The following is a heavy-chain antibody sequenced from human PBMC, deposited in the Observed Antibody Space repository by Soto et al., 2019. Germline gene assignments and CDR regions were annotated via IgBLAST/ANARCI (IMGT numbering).Heavy chain of an antibody. CDR2: MYYSGST. J-gene: IGHJ4*02. V-gene: IGHV4-59*01. Sequence: QVQLQESGPGLVKPSETLSLTCTVSGGSISGYYWSWIRQPPGKGLEWIGHMYYSGSTNYNPSLKSRAPISVDTSKNQFSLKLSSVTAADTAVYYCARVGGVAVRVFDYWGQGTLVTVSS. CDR1: GGSISGYY. CDR3: ARVGGVAVRVFDY. D-gene: IGHD3-16*01.